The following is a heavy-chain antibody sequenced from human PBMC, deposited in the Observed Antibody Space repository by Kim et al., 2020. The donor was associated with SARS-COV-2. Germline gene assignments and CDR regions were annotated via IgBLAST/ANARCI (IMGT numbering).Heavy chain of an antibody. D-gene: IGHD3-22*01. J-gene: IGHJ4*02. CDR2: VYHSGST. CDR1: GGSISNSFNY. Sequence: SETLSLSCTVSGGSISNSFNYWGWIRQRPGKGLEWIGSVYHSGSTYDSPFLKSRVTVSVDTSKNQFSLKVTSVTAADTAVYFCARLPHDSSGYVDCWGQGILVTVSS. CDR3: ARLPHDSSGYVDC. V-gene: IGHV4-39*01.